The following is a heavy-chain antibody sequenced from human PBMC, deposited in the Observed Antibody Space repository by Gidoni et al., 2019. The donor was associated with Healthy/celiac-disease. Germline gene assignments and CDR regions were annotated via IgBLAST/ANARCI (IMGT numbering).Heavy chain of an antibody. J-gene: IGHJ2*01. V-gene: IGHV1-8*01. Sequence: QVQLVQSGAEVKKPGASVKVSCKASGYTFTSYDINWVRQATGQGLEWMGWMNPNSGNTGYAQKFQGRVTMTRNTSISTAYMELSSLRSEDTAVYYCATSLPSIAARLGYWYFDLWGRGTLVTVSS. D-gene: IGHD6-6*01. CDR2: MNPNSGNT. CDR1: GYTFTSYD. CDR3: ATSLPSIAARLGYWYFDL.